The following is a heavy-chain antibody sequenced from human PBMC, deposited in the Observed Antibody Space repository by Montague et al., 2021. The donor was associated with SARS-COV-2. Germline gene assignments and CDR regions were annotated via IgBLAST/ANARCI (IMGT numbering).Heavy chain of an antibody. CDR1: GDSVSSNSAA. CDR2: TYYRSKWYN. V-gene: IGHV6-1*01. CDR3: ARDTRIQLWFDRDYYYGMDV. D-gene: IGHD5-18*01. Sequence: CAIFGDSVSSNSAAWNWIRQSPPRGLEWLGRTYYRSKWYNYYAVSVKSRITINPDTSKNQFSLQLNSVTPEDTAVYYCARDTRIQLWFDRDYYYGMDVWGQGTTVTVSS. J-gene: IGHJ6*02.